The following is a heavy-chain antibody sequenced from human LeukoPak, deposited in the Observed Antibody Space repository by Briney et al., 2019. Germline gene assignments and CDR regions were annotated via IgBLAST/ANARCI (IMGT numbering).Heavy chain of an antibody. CDR1: GYTFTSYY. CDR3: ASGNIRGYSGYDLDYFDY. D-gene: IGHD5-12*01. V-gene: IGHV1-46*01. CDR2: INPSGGST. J-gene: IGHJ4*02. Sequence: ASVKVSCKASGYTFTSYYMHWVRQAPGQGPEWMGIINPSGGSTSYAQKFQGRVTMTRDTSTSTVYMELSSLRSEDTAVYYCASGNIRGYSGYDLDYFDYWGQGTLVTVSS.